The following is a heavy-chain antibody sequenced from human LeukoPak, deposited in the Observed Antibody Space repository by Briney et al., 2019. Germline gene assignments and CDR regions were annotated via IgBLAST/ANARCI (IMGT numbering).Heavy chain of an antibody. Sequence: QAGGSLRLSCTASGFTFDDYAMTWVRQAQGKGREWVGFIRSKAYGGTTEYAASVKGRFTISRDDSKSIAYLQMNSLKTEDTAGYYCTVVVITLFDQWGQGTLVTVSS. CDR1: GFTFDDYA. D-gene: IGHD3-22*01. CDR3: TVVVITLFDQ. J-gene: IGHJ4*02. CDR2: IRSKAYGGTT. V-gene: IGHV3-49*04.